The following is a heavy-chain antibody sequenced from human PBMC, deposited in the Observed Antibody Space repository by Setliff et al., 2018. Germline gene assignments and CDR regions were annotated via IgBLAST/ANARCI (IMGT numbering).Heavy chain of an antibody. J-gene: IGHJ4*02. D-gene: IGHD2-21*01. CDR1: GGTFSSYA. CDR3: ATEKFPGDWGDY. V-gene: IGHV1-69*10. Sequence: SVKVSCKASGGTFSSYAISWVRQAPGQGLEWMGGIIPTLGIANYAQKFQGRVTMTTDTSTRTAYMEVTSLRSDDTAVYYCATEKFPGDWGDYWGQGTLVTVSS. CDR2: IIPTLGIA.